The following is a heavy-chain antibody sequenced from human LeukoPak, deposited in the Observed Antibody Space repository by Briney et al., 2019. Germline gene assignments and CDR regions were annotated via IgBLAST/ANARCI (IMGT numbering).Heavy chain of an antibody. V-gene: IGHV1-18*01. CDR2: ISAYNGNT. J-gene: IGHJ5*02. CDR3: ARDTKRSRARWENLGFDP. Sequence: VASVKVSCKASGYTFTSYGISWVRQAPGQGLEWMGWISAYNGNTNYVQKVQGRVTMTTDTSTSTAYMELRSLRSDDTAVYYCARDTKRSRARWENLGFDPWGQGTLVTVSS. CDR1: GYTFTSYG. D-gene: IGHD1-26*01.